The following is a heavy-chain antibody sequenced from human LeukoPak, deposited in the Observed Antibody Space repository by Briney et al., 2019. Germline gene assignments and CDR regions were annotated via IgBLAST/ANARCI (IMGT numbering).Heavy chain of an antibody. V-gene: IGHV3-30*03. CDR2: ISYDGSNK. Sequence: GRSLRLSCAASGFTFSSYGMHWVRQAPGKGLEWVAVISYDGSNKYYADSVKGRFTISRDNSKNTLYLQMNSLRAEDTAVYFCARADSSSSRLDCWGQGTLVTVSS. J-gene: IGHJ4*02. D-gene: IGHD6-6*01. CDR3: ARADSSSSRLDC. CDR1: GFTFSSYG.